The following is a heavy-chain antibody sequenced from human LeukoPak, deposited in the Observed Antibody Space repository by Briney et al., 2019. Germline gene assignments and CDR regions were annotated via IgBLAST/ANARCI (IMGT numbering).Heavy chain of an antibody. V-gene: IGHV3-30-3*01. CDR3: AKDKDGGDYFDY. D-gene: IGHD5-24*01. CDR2: ISYDGSNK. Sequence: GGSLRLSCAASGFTFSSYAMHWVRQAPGKGLEWVAVISYDGSNKYYADSVKGRFTISRDNSKNTLYLQMNSLRAEDTAVYYCAKDKDGGDYFDYWGQGTLVTVSS. J-gene: IGHJ4*02. CDR1: GFTFSSYA.